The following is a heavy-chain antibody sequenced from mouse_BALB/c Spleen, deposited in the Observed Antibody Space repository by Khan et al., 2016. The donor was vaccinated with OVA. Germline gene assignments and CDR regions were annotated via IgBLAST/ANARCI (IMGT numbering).Heavy chain of an antibody. D-gene: IGHD2-4*01. V-gene: IGHV1S56*01. CDR1: GYTFTSYD. CDR2: IYPGDGST. CDR3: ARDGLRGVALDY. J-gene: IGHJ4*01. Sequence: QVQLQQPGPELVKPGTLVKISCKASGYTFTSYDINWVKQRPGQGLEGIGRIYPGDGSTNYNEKLKGKATLTAEKSSRRVYMQISSLTSANSAVYFCARDGLRGVALDYWGQGTSVTVSS.